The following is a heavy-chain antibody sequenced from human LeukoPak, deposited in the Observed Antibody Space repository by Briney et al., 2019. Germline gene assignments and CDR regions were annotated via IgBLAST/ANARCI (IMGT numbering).Heavy chain of an antibody. CDR2: INAGNGNT. J-gene: IGHJ5*02. Sequence: GASVKVSCKASGYTFTSYAMHWVRQAPGQRLEWMGWINAGNGNTKYSQKFQGRVTMTRDTSISTAYMELSRLRSDDTAVYYCARARNIVVVVAASWFDPWGQGTLVTVSS. V-gene: IGHV1-3*01. CDR1: GYTFTSYA. D-gene: IGHD2-15*01. CDR3: ARARNIVVVVAASWFDP.